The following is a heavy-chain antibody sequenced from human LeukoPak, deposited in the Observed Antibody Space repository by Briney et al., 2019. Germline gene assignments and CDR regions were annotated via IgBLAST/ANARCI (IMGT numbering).Heavy chain of an antibody. Sequence: GGSLRLSCAASGFTFSSYWMSWVRQAPGKGLEWVANMKQDGSDKYYVDSVKGRFTISRDNAKNSLYLQMNSLRAEDTAVYYCARLYYDFWSGYYHFDYWGQGTLVTVSS. CDR2: MKQDGSDK. V-gene: IGHV3-7*01. J-gene: IGHJ4*02. D-gene: IGHD3-3*01. CDR3: ARLYYDFWSGYYHFDY. CDR1: GFTFSSYW.